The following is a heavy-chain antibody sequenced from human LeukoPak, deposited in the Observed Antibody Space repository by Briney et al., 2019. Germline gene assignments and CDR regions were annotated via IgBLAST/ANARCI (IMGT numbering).Heavy chain of an antibody. V-gene: IGHV4-34*01. CDR1: GGSFSGYY. CDR2: INHSGST. D-gene: IGHD3-3*01. Sequence: SETLSLTCAVYGGSFSGYYWSWIRQPPGKGLEWTGEINHSGSTDYNPSLKSRVTISVDTSENQFSLELASVTAADTAVYYCVRDRPSYDFWSGYYYEGLEYWGQGTLVTVSS. J-gene: IGHJ4*02. CDR3: VRDRPSYDFWSGYYYEGLEY.